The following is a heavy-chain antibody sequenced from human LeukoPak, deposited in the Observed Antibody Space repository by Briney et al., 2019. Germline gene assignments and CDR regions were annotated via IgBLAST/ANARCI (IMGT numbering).Heavy chain of an antibody. V-gene: IGHV4-59*01. Sequence: SETLSLTCTVSGGSISSYSCSWIRKPPAKGMAWIGYIYYIGSTNYNPSIESPVTISVDTSKNQFSLNLSSVTAADTAVYYCARDEAGTTGAAFDYWGQGTLVTVSS. J-gene: IGHJ4*02. CDR3: ARDEAGTTGAAFDY. D-gene: IGHD1-1*01. CDR1: GGSISSYS. CDR2: IYYIGST.